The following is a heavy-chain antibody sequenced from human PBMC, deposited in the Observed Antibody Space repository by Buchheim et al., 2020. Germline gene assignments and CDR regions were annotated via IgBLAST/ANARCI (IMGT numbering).Heavy chain of an antibody. Sequence: VQLVESGGGLVKPGGSLRLSCAASGFTFSNAWMSWIRQAPGKGPEWISHISGSNSLKTYADSVKGRFTISRDKARNLLFLQLNSLRAEDTAIYYCARTVSFYFDSWGQGT. V-gene: IGHV3-11*05. CDR2: ISGSNSLK. CDR3: ARTVSFYFDS. J-gene: IGHJ4*02. CDR1: GFTFSNAW. D-gene: IGHD4-11*01.